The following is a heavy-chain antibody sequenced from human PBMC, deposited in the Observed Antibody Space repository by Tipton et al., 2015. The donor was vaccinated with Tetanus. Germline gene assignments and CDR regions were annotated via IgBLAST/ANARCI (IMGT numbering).Heavy chain of an antibody. CDR1: GGSINSGAYC. Sequence: TLSLTCAISGGSINSGAYCWSWIRQHPGKGLESIGRISSGGRTFYNPSLTSRVSISVDRSKNQFSLKLTSVTAADMAIYYCARGGDNLTFQRPTGRWFDPWGHGTLVTVSS. J-gene: IGHJ5*02. CDR2: ISSGGRT. V-gene: IGHV4-31*11. D-gene: IGHD1-1*01. CDR3: ARGGDNLTFQRPTGRWFDP.